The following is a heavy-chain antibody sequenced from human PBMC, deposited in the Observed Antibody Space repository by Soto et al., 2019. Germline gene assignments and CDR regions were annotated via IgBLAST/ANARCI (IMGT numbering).Heavy chain of an antibody. V-gene: IGHV3-33*01. J-gene: IGHJ6*02. CDR1: LFTFSSYG. CDR2: IWYDGSNK. D-gene: IGHD1-20*01. CDR3: ARDLFASVTDYYYYGMDV. Sequence: ALRQSCAASLFTFSSYGMHWFRHATGKGLEWVAVIWYDGSNKYYADSVKGRFTISRDNSKNTLYLQMNSLRAEDTAVYYCARDLFASVTDYYYYGMDVWGQGTTVTVSS.